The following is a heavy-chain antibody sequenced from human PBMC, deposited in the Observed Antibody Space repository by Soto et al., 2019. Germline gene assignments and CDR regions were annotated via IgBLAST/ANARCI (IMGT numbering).Heavy chain of an antibody. D-gene: IGHD6-13*01. CDR3: ARTSAAAGTHFDY. J-gene: IGHJ4*02. Sequence: SGPTLVNPTQTLTLTCNFSGFSLTTNGMCVSWIRQPPGKALEWLALIDWADGKYFSTSLKTRLTISKDTSKNQVVLTMANMAPVDTGTYYCARTSAAAGTHFDYWGQGTPVTSPQ. V-gene: IGHV2-70*01. CDR1: GFSLTTNGMC. CDR2: IDWADGK.